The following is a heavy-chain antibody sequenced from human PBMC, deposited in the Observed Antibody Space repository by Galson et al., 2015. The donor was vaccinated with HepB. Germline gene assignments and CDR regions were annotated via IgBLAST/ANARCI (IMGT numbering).Heavy chain of an antibody. J-gene: IGHJ4*02. V-gene: IGHV3-21*01. D-gene: IGHD6-13*01. CDR1: GFTFSSYS. CDR3: ASDIAAAGLYYFDY. CDR2: ISSSSSYI. Sequence: SLRLSCAASGFTFSSYSMNWVRQAPGKGLEWVSSISSSSSYIYYADSVKGRFTISRDNAKNSLYLQMNSLRAEDTAVYYCASDIAAAGLYYFDYWGQGTLVTVSS.